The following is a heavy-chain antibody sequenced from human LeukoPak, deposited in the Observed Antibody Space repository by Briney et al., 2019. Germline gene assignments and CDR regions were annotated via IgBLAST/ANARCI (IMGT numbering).Heavy chain of an antibody. CDR1: GCTFSSYE. V-gene: IGHV3-48*03. CDR3: ARGGALLTDY. Sequence: GGSLRLSCAACGCTFSSYEMNWVRQAPGKGLEWVSYISSSGSTIYYADSVKGRFTISRDNAKNSLYLQMNSLRAEDTAVYYCARGGALLTDYWGQGTLVTVSS. CDR2: ISSSGSTI. D-gene: IGHD1-26*01. J-gene: IGHJ4*02.